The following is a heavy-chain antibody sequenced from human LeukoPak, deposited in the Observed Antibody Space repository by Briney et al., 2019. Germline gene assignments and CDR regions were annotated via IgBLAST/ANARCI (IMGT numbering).Heavy chain of an antibody. CDR1: GFTFSSYA. Sequence: GGSLILSCAASGFTFSSYAMSWVRQAPGKGLEWVSAISGSGGSTYYADSVKGRFTISRDNSKNTLYLQMNSLRAEDTAVYYCAKVTDSSGWYLDAFDIWGQGTMVTVSS. V-gene: IGHV3-23*01. D-gene: IGHD6-19*01. J-gene: IGHJ3*02. CDR3: AKVTDSSGWYLDAFDI. CDR2: ISGSGGST.